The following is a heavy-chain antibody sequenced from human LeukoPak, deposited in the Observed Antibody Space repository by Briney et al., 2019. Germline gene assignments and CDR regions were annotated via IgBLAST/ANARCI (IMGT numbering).Heavy chain of an antibody. Sequence: GGSLRLSCAASGFTVSSNFMSWVRQAPGEGLEWVSVIYSGGSTYYADPVKGRFTISRDNSKNTLYLQMNSLRAEDTAVYYCARDRGITGTSFPIDYWGQGTLVTVSS. CDR1: GFTVSSNF. J-gene: IGHJ4*02. CDR3: ARDRGITGTSFPIDY. CDR2: IYSGGST. V-gene: IGHV3-66*01. D-gene: IGHD1-14*01.